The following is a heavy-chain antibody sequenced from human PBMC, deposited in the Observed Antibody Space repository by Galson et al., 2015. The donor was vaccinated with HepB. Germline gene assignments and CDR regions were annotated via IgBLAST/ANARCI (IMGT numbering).Heavy chain of an antibody. J-gene: IGHJ6*02. CDR3: AKDARHINYGTAGYYYDMDV. D-gene: IGHD4-17*01. CDR2: ITWNNGNT. Sequence: SLRLSCAASGFTFHDYAMHWVRHLPGKGLEWVSGITWNNGNTAYADSVKGRFTISRDNAQNSLYLQMNSLRAEDTALYYCAKDARHINYGTAGYYYDMDVWGQGTTVTVSS. CDR1: GFTFHDYA. V-gene: IGHV3-9*01.